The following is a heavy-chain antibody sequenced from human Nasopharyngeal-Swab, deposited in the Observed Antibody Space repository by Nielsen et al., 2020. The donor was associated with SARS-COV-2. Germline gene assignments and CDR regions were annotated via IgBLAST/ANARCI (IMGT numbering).Heavy chain of an antibody. V-gene: IGHV3-33*01. CDR1: GFTFSSYG. J-gene: IGHJ3*02. CDR3: ARASLAQLVDYHDAFDI. D-gene: IGHD6-6*01. CDR2: IWYDGSNK. Sequence: GGSLRLSCAASGFTFSSYGMHWVRQAPGKGLEWVAVIWYDGSNKFYADSVKGRFTISRDNSKNTLYLQMNSLRAEDTAVYYCARASLAQLVDYHDAFDIWGQGTMVTVSS.